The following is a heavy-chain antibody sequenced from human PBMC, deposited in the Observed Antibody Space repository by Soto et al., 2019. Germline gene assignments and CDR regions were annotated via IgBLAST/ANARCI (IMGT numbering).Heavy chain of an antibody. CDR3: ARDSGFSYDGGDFKYFQH. J-gene: IGHJ1*01. CDR1: GYTFTSYY. Sequence: ASVKVSCKASGYTFTSYYMHWVRQAPGQGLEWMGVINPSSGSTNYAQKFQGRVTMTRDTSTSTVFMELSSLRSEDTAVYHCARDSGFSYDGGDFKYFQHWARGTLFPVSS. CDR2: INPSSGST. V-gene: IGHV1-46*01. D-gene: IGHD2-21*01.